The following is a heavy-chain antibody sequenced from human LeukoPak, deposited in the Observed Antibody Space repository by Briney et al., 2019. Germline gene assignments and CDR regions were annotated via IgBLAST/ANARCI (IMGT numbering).Heavy chain of an antibody. CDR1: VHTFTFNY. D-gene: IGHD4-11*01. J-gene: IGHJ4*02. V-gene: IGHV1-2*02. Sequence: ASVKVSCKASVHTFTFNYIHWLRHAPGPGLAWMGWIDANNGATKSAQKFQGRVTMSSDTSISTAYMDLSSLSPDDAAVYYCAREPSSVTLYFFDYWGQGTVVAVSA. CDR2: IDANNGAT. CDR3: AREPSSVTLYFFDY.